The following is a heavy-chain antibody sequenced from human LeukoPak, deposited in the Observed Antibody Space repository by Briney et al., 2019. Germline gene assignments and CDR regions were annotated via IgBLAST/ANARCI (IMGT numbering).Heavy chain of an antibody. Sequence: GGSLRLSCAASGFTFDDYAMHWVRQAPGKGLEWVSGISWNSGSIGYADSVKGRFTISRDNAKNSLYLQMNSLRAEDTALYYCAKELRDYDSSGYYYGGVFDYWGQGTLVTVSS. CDR1: GFTFDDYA. D-gene: IGHD3-22*01. CDR2: ISWNSGSI. CDR3: AKELRDYDSSGYYYGGVFDY. V-gene: IGHV3-9*01. J-gene: IGHJ4*02.